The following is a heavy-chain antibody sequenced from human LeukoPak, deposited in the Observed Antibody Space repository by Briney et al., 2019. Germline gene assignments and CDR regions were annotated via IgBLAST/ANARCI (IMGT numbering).Heavy chain of an antibody. J-gene: IGHJ3*02. CDR1: GFTFSSYG. V-gene: IGHV3-30*03. CDR2: ISHDGGNE. CDR3: ARAYYYDSSGDDAFDI. D-gene: IGHD3-22*01. Sequence: GGSLRLSCAASGFTFSSYGMHWVRQAPGKGLEWVAVISHDGGNEYYADSVKGRFTISRDNSKNTLHLQMNSLRAEDTAVYYCARAYYYDSSGDDAFDIWGQGTMVTVSS.